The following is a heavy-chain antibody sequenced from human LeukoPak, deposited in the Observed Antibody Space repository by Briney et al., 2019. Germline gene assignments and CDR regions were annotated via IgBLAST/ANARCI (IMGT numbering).Heavy chain of an antibody. CDR1: GFTFSSYS. V-gene: IGHV3-21*01. Sequence: GGSQRLSCAASGFTFSSYSMNWVRQAPGKGLEWVSSISSSSSYIYYADSVKGRFTISRDNAKNSLYLQMNSLRAEDTAVYYCARDQILWFGEDAFDIWGQGTMVTVSS. CDR2: ISSSSSYI. CDR3: ARDQILWFGEDAFDI. J-gene: IGHJ3*02. D-gene: IGHD3-10*01.